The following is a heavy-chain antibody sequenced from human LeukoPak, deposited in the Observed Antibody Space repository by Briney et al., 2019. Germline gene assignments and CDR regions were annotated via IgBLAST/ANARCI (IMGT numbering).Heavy chain of an antibody. CDR3: ARSSPRAGYDFWSRYYPGAFDI. Sequence: SETLSLTCAVYGGSFSGYYWSWIRQPPGKGLEWIGEINHSGSTNYNPSLKSRVTISVDTSKNQFSLKLSSVTAADTAVYYCARSSPRAGYDFWSRYYPGAFDIWGQGTMVTVSS. D-gene: IGHD3-3*01. CDR1: GGSFSGYY. V-gene: IGHV4-34*01. CDR2: INHSGST. J-gene: IGHJ3*02.